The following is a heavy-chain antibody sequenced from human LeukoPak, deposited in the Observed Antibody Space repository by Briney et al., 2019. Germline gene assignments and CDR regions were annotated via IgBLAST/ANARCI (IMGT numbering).Heavy chain of an antibody. CDR3: ARGGARSSSYYYYGMDV. CDR1: GFDFSTYS. CDR2: IDSSSSTI. Sequence: GGSLRLSCAASGFDFSTYSMHWVRRAPGRGLEWLSYIDSSSSTIYYADSVKGRFTISRDNAKNSLYLQMNSLRAEDTAVFYCARGGARSSSYYYYGMDVWGLGTTVAVSS. J-gene: IGHJ6*02. D-gene: IGHD6-13*01. V-gene: IGHV3-48*01.